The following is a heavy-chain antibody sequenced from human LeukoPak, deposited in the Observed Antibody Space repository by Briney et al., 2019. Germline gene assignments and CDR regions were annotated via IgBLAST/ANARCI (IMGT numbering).Heavy chain of an antibody. V-gene: IGHV1-2*02. J-gene: IGHJ4*02. D-gene: IGHD3-10*01. CDR3: ARDVMVRGVIPSFVY. CDR1: GYTFTGYY. CDR2: INPNSGGT. Sequence: ASVKVSCKASGYTFTGYYMHWVRQAPGQGLEWMGWINPNSGGTNYAQKFQGRVTMTGDTSISTAYMELSRLRSDDTAVYYCARDVMVRGVIPSFVYWGQGTLVTVSS.